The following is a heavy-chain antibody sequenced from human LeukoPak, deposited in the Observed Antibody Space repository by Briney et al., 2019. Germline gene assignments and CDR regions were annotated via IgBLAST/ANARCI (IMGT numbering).Heavy chain of an antibody. D-gene: IGHD3-3*01. V-gene: IGHV3-23*01. CDR2: ISGSGGST. J-gene: IGHJ4*02. Sequence: GGSLRLSCAASGFTFSSYAMSWVRQAPGKGLEWVSAISGSGGSTYYADSVKGRFTISRDNSKNTLYLQMNSLRAEDTAVYYCAKGLGVTIFGVVSPLDYWGQGTLVTVSS. CDR1: GFTFSSYA. CDR3: AKGLGVTIFGVVSPLDY.